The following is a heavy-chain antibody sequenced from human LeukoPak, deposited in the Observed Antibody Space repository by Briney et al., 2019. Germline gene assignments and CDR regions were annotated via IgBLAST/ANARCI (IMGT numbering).Heavy chain of an antibody. CDR2: ISDSGGST. J-gene: IGHJ5*02. V-gene: IGHV3-23*01. Sequence: PGGSLRLSCAASGFTFSSYAMSWVRQAPGKGLEWVSAISDSGGSTYYADSVKGRFTISRDNSKNTLYLQMNSLRAEHTAVYYCAKDRNFGVVSPTTDWFDPWGQGTLVIVSS. CDR3: AKDRNFGVVSPTTDWFDP. D-gene: IGHD3-3*01. CDR1: GFTFSSYA.